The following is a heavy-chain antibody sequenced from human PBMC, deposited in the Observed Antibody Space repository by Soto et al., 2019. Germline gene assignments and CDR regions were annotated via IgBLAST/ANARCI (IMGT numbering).Heavy chain of an antibody. V-gene: IGHV3-48*02. Sequence: GGSLRLSCAASGFTFSSYSMNWVRQAPGKGLEWVSYISSSSSTIYYADSVKGRFTISRDNAKNSLYLQMNSLRDEDTAVYYCARAQGPDYLVGATSAFDYWGQGTLVTVSS. D-gene: IGHD1-26*01. CDR2: ISSSSSTI. CDR3: ARAQGPDYLVGATSAFDY. J-gene: IGHJ4*02. CDR1: GFTFSSYS.